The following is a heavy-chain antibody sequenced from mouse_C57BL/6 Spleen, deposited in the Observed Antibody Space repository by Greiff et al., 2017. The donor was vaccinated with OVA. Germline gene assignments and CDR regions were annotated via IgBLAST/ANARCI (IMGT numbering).Heavy chain of an antibody. Sequence: QVQLQQSGAGLVKPGASVTISCNASGFAFSSYRLNWVLQRPGKGLEWLGPIFPGVGDTNYPGPFKGKATLTADKSSSTAYMQLSILTSEDCAVDICARRGDLYKDPTWGANWGKGTLVTVSA. CDR1: GFAFSSYR. CDR2: IFPGVGDT. V-gene: IGHV1-80*01. D-gene: IGHD2-1*01. CDR3: ARRGDLYKDPTWGAN. J-gene: IGHJ3*01.